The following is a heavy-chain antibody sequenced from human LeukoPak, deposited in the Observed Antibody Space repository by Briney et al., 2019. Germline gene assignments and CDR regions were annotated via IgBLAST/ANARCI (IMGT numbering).Heavy chain of an antibody. CDR3: ATCPRSGSFQF. J-gene: IGHJ4*02. Sequence: GGSLRLSCAVSGITFGSLTMSWVRQTPGKGLEWLGFITAYGAGTYYGPSENGRSTISRDNSSNTLYLQINSLRVDDTAIYYCATCPRSGSFQFWGRGTQVIVSS. CDR1: GITFGSLT. V-gene: IGHV3-23*01. CDR2: ITAYGAGT. D-gene: IGHD3-10*01.